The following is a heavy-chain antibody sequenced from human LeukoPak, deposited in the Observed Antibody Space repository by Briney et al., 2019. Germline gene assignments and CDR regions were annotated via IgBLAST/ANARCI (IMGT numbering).Heavy chain of an antibody. CDR2: IFYTGSI. CDR1: GGSISNYY. Sequence: PSESLSLTCTVSGGSISNYYWSWIRQPPGKGLEWIGYIFYTGSINYNPSLRGRVTISVDTSKSQFSLRLSSVTAADTAVYHCARSYSASYDSPAGWFDPWGQGTLVTVSS. J-gene: IGHJ5*02. CDR3: ARSYSASYDSPAGWFDP. V-gene: IGHV4-59*08. D-gene: IGHD3-22*01.